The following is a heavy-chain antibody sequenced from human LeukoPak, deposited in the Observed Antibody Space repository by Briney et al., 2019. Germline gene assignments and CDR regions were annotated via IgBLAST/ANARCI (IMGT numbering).Heavy chain of an antibody. Sequence: SETLSLTCTVSGGSITSDYYYWSWIRQPAGKGLEWIGRIYTSGSTNYNPSLKSRVTMSVDTSKNQFSLKLSSVTAADTAVYYCAREGGIHFDYWGQGTLVTVSS. V-gene: IGHV4-61*02. D-gene: IGHD6-13*01. CDR1: GGSITSDYYY. CDR2: IYTSGST. CDR3: AREGGIHFDY. J-gene: IGHJ4*02.